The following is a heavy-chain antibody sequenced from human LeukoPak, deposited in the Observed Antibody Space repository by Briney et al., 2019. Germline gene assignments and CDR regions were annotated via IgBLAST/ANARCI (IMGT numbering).Heavy chain of an antibody. CDR1: GFTFSSYS. J-gene: IGHJ4*02. CDR3: ARDSYYYDINFDY. D-gene: IGHD3-22*01. V-gene: IGHV3-21*04. Sequence: GGSLRLSCAASGFTFSSYSMNWVRQAPGKGLEWVSSISSSSSYIYYADSVKGRFTISRDNAKNSLYLQMNSLRAEDTAVYYCARDSYYYDINFDYWGQGTLVTVSS. CDR2: ISSSSSYI.